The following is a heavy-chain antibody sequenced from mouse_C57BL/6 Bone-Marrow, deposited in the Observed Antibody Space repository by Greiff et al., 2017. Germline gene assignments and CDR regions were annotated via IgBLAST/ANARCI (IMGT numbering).Heavy chain of an antibody. CDR2: IYPGDGDA. CDR1: GYTFTSYW. Sequence: QVQLQQPGAELVKPGASVKMSCKASGYTFTSYWMNWVKQRPGKGLEWIGQIYPGDGDANYNGKFKGKATLTADKSSSPAYMQLRSLTSEDSEVYFCAREGTTGVAHWYFDVWGTGTTVTVSS. CDR3: AREGTTGVAHWYFDV. J-gene: IGHJ1*03. D-gene: IGHD1-1*01. V-gene: IGHV1-80*01.